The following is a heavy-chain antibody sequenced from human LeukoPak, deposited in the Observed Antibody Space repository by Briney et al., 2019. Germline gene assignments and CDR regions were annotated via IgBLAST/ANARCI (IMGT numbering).Heavy chain of an antibody. J-gene: IGHJ4*02. Sequence: GRSLRLSCAASGFTFRSYAMHWVRQAPGKGLEWVAVISYDGSNNYYADSVKGRFTISRVNSKNTLYLQMNSLRAEDTTVYYCARDKVSGSSGLYYFDYWGQGTLVTVSS. D-gene: IGHD6-19*01. CDR1: GFTFRSYA. V-gene: IGHV3-30-3*01. CDR3: ARDKVSGSSGLYYFDY. CDR2: ISYDGSNN.